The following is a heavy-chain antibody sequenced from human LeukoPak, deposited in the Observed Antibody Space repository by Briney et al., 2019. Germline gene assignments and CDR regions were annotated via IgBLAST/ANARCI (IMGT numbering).Heavy chain of an antibody. Sequence: GGSLRLSCAASRFTFSSYGMHWVRQAPGKGLEWVAYIQYDGSNEQYADSVKGRFSISRDSSKNILYLRMNSLRAEDTAVYYCAKDRCSNGVGCYYYYMDVWGKGTTVTISS. CDR2: IQYDGSNE. V-gene: IGHV3-30*02. D-gene: IGHD2-8*01. J-gene: IGHJ6*03. CDR1: RFTFSSYG. CDR3: AKDRCSNGVGCYYYYMDV.